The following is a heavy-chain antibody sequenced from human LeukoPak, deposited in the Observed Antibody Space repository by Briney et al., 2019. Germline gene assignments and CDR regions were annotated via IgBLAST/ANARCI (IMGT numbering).Heavy chain of an antibody. Sequence: GGSLRLSCTASGFTFGDYAMSWVRQAPGKGLEWVGFIRSKAYGGTTEYAASVKGRFTISRDDSKSIAYLQMNSLKTEDTAVYYCTRGLEGIRFRYYYYYMDVWGKGTTVTVSS. D-gene: IGHD2-15*01. CDR3: TRGLEGIRFRYYYYYMDV. J-gene: IGHJ6*03. CDR1: GFTFGDYA. V-gene: IGHV3-49*04. CDR2: IRSKAYGGTT.